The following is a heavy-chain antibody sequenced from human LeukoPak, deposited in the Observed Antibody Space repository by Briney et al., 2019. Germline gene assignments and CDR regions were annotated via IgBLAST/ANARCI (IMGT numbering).Heavy chain of an antibody. CDR1: GGTFSSYV. CDR3: AREPAPYCSSTSCRKNWFDP. CDR2: IIPIFGTA. V-gene: IGHV1-69*05. J-gene: IGHJ5*02. D-gene: IGHD2-2*01. Sequence: ASVKVSCKASGGTFSSYVISWVRQAPGQGLEWMGGIIPIFGTANYAQKFQGRVTITTDESTSTAYMELSSLRSEDTAVYYCAREPAPYCSSTSCRKNWFDPWGQGTLVTVSS.